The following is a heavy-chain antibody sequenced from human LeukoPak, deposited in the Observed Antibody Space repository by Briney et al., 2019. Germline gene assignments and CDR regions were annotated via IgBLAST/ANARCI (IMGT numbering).Heavy chain of an antibody. CDR3: ARDDSVATHNWFDP. Sequence: GGSLRLSCAASGFTFSSCSMNWVRQAPGKGLEWVSYISSSSSTIYCADSVKGRFTISRDNAKNSLYLQMNSLKAEDTAVYYCARDDSVATHNWFDPWGQGTLVTVSS. CDR2: ISSSSSTI. D-gene: IGHD4-23*01. J-gene: IGHJ5*02. CDR1: GFTFSSCS. V-gene: IGHV3-48*04.